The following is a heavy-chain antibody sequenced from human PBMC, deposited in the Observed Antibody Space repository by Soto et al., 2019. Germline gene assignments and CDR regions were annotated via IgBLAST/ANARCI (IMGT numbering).Heavy chain of an antibody. CDR3: VTSRTASAWTFCR. D-gene: IGHD6-19*01. J-gene: IGHJ1*01. Sequence: GGSLRLSCAASGFNFNEYTMHWVRQAPGRGLEWVSLITSDGSNTYYADSVRGRFTISRDNSDNSLYLQINSLRTEDTALYYCVTSRTASAWTFCRWGQGTLVTVSS. CDR2: ITSDGSNT. V-gene: IGHV3-43*01. CDR1: GFNFNEYT.